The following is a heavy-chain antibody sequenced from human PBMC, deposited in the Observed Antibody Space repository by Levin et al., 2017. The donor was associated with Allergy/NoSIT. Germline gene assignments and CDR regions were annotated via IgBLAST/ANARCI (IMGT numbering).Heavy chain of an antibody. CDR2: IYHSGST. J-gene: IGHJ6*02. Sequence: SETLSLTCAVSGGSISSGGYSWSWIRQPPGKGLEWIGYIYHSGSTYYNPSLKSRVTISVDRSKNQFSLKLSSVTAADTAVYYCARVVHGGLYGMDVWGQGTTVTVSS. D-gene: IGHD4-23*01. CDR3: ARVVHGGLYGMDV. CDR1: GGSISSGGYS. V-gene: IGHV4-30-2*01.